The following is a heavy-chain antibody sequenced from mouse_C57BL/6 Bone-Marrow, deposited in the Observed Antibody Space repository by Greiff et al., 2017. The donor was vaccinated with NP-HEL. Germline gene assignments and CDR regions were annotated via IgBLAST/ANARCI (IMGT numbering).Heavy chain of an antibody. CDR1: GYAFTTYL. CDR3: ARERILGYFDY. D-gene: IGHD4-1*01. Sequence: QVQLQQSGAELVRPGTSVKVSCKASGYAFTTYLIEWVKQRPGQGLEWIGVINPGSGGTNYNEKFKGKATLTADKSSSTAYMQLSSLTSEDSAVYFCARERILGYFDYWGQGTTLTVSS. V-gene: IGHV1-54*01. J-gene: IGHJ2*01. CDR2: INPGSGGT.